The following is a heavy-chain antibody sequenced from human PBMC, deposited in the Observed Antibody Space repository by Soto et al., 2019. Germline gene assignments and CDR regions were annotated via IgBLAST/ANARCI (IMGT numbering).Heavy chain of an antibody. CDR1: GFPFDDHG. V-gene: IGHV3-20*04. CDR3: ARDGGVVVAVDAFDV. J-gene: IGHJ3*01. CDR2: ITWNGATT. Sequence: EVHLVESGGGVVRPGGSLRLSCAASGFPFDDHGMTWVRQAPGKGLEWVSGITWNGATTGYADSVKGRFTISRDNAKNSLYLQMNSLRVEDTALYYCARDGGVVVAVDAFDVWGQGTMVTVSS. D-gene: IGHD6-19*01.